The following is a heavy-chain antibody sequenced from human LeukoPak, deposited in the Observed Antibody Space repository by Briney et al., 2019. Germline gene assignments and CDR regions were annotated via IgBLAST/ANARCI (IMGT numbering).Heavy chain of an antibody. V-gene: IGHV3-30*18. D-gene: IGHD4-23*01. CDR3: AKLIDYGGNSVSY. Sequence: GGSLRLSCAASRFTFSSYGMHWVRQAPGKGLEWVGVISYDGSNKYYADSLKGRFTISRDNSKNTLYLQKNSLRAEDTAVYYCAKLIDYGGNSVSYWGQGTLVTVSS. CDR1: RFTFSSYG. CDR2: ISYDGSNK. J-gene: IGHJ4*02.